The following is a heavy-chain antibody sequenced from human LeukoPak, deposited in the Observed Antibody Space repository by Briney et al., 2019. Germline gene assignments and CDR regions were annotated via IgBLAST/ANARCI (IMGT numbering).Heavy chain of an antibody. CDR3: ARAGESRKTMVRGLYYDYYGRDV. Sequence: SETLSLTCTVSGGSISSSYWSWIRQPAGKGLEWIGRISSSGITNYKPSLKSRVSMSVDTSKNQFSLRLNSVTAADTAVYYCARAGESRKTMVRGLYYDYYGRDVWGQGTTVIVSS. J-gene: IGHJ6*02. V-gene: IGHV4-4*07. D-gene: IGHD3-10*01. CDR2: ISSSGIT. CDR1: GGSISSSY.